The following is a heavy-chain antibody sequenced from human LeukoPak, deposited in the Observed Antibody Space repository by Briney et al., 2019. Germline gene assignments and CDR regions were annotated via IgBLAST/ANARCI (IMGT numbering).Heavy chain of an antibody. CDR3: ARAVLGQQPLYYFDY. J-gene: IGHJ4*02. Sequence: ASVKVSCKASGYTFTSYYMHWVRQAPGQGLEWMGIINPSGGSTSYAQKFQGRVTMTRDTSTSTVYMELSSLRSEDTAVYYCARAVLGQQPLYYFDYWDQGTLVTVSS. CDR1: GYTFTSYY. CDR2: INPSGGST. D-gene: IGHD2-8*02. V-gene: IGHV1-46*01.